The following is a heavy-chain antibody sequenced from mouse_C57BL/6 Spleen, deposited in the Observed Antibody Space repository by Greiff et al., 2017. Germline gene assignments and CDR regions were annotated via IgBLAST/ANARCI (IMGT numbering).Heavy chain of an antibody. CDR3: KRWGTAVGYPYYYFDV. CDR2: IDPETGCT. CDR1: GYTFTDYE. Sequence: VQLQESGAELVRPGASVTLSCKASGYTFTDYEMHWVKQTPVHGLEWIGAIDPETGCTAYNQKFKGKAILTADKSSSTAYMELRSLTSEDSAVYYCKRWGTAVGYPYYYFDVWGTGTTLTVSS. V-gene: IGHV1-15*01. J-gene: IGHJ2*01. D-gene: IGHD1-1*01.